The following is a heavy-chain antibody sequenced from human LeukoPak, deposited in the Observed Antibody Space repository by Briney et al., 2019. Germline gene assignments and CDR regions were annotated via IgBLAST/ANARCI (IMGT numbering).Heavy chain of an antibody. CDR3: ARDLYDRAADI. CDR2: ITTSSSYI. D-gene: IGHD3-16*01. J-gene: IGHJ3*02. Sequence: PGGSLRLSCAASGFTFSSYDMNWVRQAPGKELEWVSFITTSSSYIYYADSVKGRFTISRDNAKNSLYLQMNSLRAEDTAVYYCARDLYDRAADIWGQGTMVTVSS. V-gene: IGHV3-21*01. CDR1: GFTFSSYD.